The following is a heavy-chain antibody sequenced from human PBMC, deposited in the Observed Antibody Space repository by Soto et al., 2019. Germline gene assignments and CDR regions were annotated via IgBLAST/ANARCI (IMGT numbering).Heavy chain of an antibody. V-gene: IGHV3-72*01. CDR2: SRNKVNSYTT. J-gene: IGHJ4*02. Sequence: GGSLRLSCAASGFTFSDHYVDWVRQAPGKGLEWVGRSRNKVNSYTTEYAASVRGRFTISRDDSKNSLYLQMNSLKTEDTAVYYCVRTSNWTPFDYWGQGTLVTVSS. CDR3: VRTSNWTPFDY. D-gene: IGHD1-1*01. CDR1: GFTFSDHY.